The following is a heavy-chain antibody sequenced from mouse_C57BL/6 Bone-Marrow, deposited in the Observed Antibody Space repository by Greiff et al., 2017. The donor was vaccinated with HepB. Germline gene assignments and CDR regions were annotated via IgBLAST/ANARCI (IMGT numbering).Heavy chain of an antibody. D-gene: IGHD2-2*01. CDR1: GYTFTSYG. V-gene: IGHV1-81*01. Sequence: QVQLKESGAELARPGASVKLSCKASGYTFTSYGISWVKQRTGQGLEWIGEIYPRSGNTYYNEKFKGKATLTADKSSSTAYMELRSLTSEDSAVYFCARGGIGYAPAYWGQGTLVTLSA. CDR2: IYPRSGNT. J-gene: IGHJ3*01. CDR3: ARGGIGYAPAY.